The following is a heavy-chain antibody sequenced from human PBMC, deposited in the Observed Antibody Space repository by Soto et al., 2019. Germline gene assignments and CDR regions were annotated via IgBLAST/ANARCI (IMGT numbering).Heavy chain of an antibody. CDR3: ARGGAYCTRTSCQNYFEY. V-gene: IGHV4-34*01. CDR1: GVSFSGSY. J-gene: IGHJ4*02. D-gene: IGHD2-2*01. CDR2: INHSGIT. Sequence: SETLSLTCAVDGVSFSGSYWSWIRQAPGKGLEWIGEINHSGITNYNPSLKSRVTISVDTSKNHFSLRLSSATAADTAAYYCARGGAYCTRTSCQNYFEYWGQGTLFTVS.